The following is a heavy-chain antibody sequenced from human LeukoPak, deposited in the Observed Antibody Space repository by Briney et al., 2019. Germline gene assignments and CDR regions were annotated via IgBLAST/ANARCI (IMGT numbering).Heavy chain of an antibody. D-gene: IGHD1-26*01. Sequence: GASVKVSCKASGGTFSNSAISWVRQAPGQGLEWMGGIIPIYSTENYAPKFQGRVTIATDESKTTAYMDLSSLRSEDTAVYYCASGIVGGTLSFSLDYWGQGTLVTVSS. CDR2: IIPIYSTE. J-gene: IGHJ4*02. CDR3: ASGIVGGTLSFSLDY. V-gene: IGHV1-69*05. CDR1: GGTFSNSA.